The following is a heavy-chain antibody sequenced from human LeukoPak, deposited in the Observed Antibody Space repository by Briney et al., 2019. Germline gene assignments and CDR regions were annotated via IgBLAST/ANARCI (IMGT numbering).Heavy chain of an antibody. CDR2: IKSKTDGGTT. CDR3: ASYGWGAFDI. V-gene: IGHV3-15*01. Sequence: GGSLRLSCAASGFTLSNAWMSWVRQAPGKGLEWVGRIKSKTDGGTTDYAAPVKGRFTISRDDSKNTLYLQMNSLKTEDTAVYFCASYGWGAFDIWGQGTMVTVSS. D-gene: IGHD3-16*01. CDR1: GFTLSNAW. J-gene: IGHJ3*02.